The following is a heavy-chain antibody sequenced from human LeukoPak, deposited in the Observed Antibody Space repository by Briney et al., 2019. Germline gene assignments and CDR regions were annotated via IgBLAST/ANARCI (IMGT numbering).Heavy chain of an antibody. CDR1: GYSFTSYW. Sequence: AESLMLSCTGSGYSFTSYWIGWVRQMPRKGLEWKGIIYPGDSDTSYSPSFQGQVTISADKSISTAYLQWSSLKAADTAMYYCERRDDSSGYYYGNCFDPWGQGTRVTVSS. CDR2: IYPGDSDT. CDR3: ERRDDSSGYYYGNCFDP. J-gene: IGHJ5*02. D-gene: IGHD3-22*01. V-gene: IGHV5-51*01.